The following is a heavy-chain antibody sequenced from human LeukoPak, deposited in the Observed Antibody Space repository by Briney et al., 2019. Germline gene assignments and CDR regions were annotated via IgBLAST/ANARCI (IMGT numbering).Heavy chain of an antibody. D-gene: IGHD1-26*01. Sequence: TSETLSLTCTVSGGSITNYYWSWIRQPPGKGLEWIAYVSSNGSTNYNPSLKSRVTISVDTSKNQISLNLTSVTAADTAVYYCARSRGTYYEAFDIWGQGTMVTVSS. CDR1: GGSITNYY. CDR2: VSSNGST. CDR3: ARSRGTYYEAFDI. J-gene: IGHJ3*02. V-gene: IGHV4-59*01.